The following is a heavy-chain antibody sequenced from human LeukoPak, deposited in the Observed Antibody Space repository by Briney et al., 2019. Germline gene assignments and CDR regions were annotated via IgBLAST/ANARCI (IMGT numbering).Heavy chain of an antibody. J-gene: IGHJ4*02. CDR2: INPNSGRA. D-gene: IGHD2-21*01. Sequence: ASVKVSCKASGYTFTNYYMHWVRQAPGQGLKWMGWINPNSGRATYAQKFQGRVTMTRDTSISTAYMELSSLRSDDTAVYYCARDRPQTPGVITPTFDYWGQGTLVTVSS. CDR1: GYTFTNYY. CDR3: ARDRPQTPGVITPTFDY. V-gene: IGHV1-2*02.